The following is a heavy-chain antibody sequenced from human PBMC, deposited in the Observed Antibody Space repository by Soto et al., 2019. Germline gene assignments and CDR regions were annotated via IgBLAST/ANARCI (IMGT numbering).Heavy chain of an antibody. CDR3: ARWATGVATLDY. CDR2: IYFSGST. J-gene: IGHJ4*02. CDR1: GASTSSGSYY. V-gene: IGHV4-31*03. D-gene: IGHD5-12*01. Sequence: QVQLQESGPGLVKPSQTLSLTCTVSGASTSSGSYYWSWIRQLPGKGLEWMGYIYFSGSTYYNPSLESRITISVDTSKNQFSLKLSSVTAADTAVYYCARWATGVATLDYWGQGTLVTVSS.